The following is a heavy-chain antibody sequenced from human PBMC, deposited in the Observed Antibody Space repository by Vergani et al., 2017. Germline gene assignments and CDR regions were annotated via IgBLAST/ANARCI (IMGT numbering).Heavy chain of an antibody. CDR1: GGSMTSDIYY. CDR2: FQGSGNS. D-gene: IGHD5-24*01. V-gene: IGHV4-61*02. CDR3: ASERRDGYNPFDT. J-gene: IGHJ4*02. Sequence: QLQESGPGLVKPSQTLSLTCTVSGGSMTSDIYYCSWIRQSAEKGLEWIGRFQGSGNSTYNPSLKSRVTISLDTSKNQFSLKLSSVTAADTALYYCASERRDGYNPFDTWGQGTLVTVSS.